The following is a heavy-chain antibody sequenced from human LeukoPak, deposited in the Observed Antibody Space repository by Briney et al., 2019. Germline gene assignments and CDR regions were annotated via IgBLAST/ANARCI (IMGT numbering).Heavy chain of an antibody. CDR2: ISSSSSYI. J-gene: IGHJ4*02. D-gene: IGHD3-10*01. V-gene: IGHV3-21*01. CDR3: AKDPRYYYGSGSYPDY. CDR1: GFTFSSYS. Sequence: GGSLRLSCAASGFTFSSYSMNWVRQAPGKGLEWVSSISSSSSYIYYADSVKGRFTISRDNAKNSLYLQMNSLRAEDTAVYYCAKDPRYYYGSGSYPDYWGQGTLVTVSS.